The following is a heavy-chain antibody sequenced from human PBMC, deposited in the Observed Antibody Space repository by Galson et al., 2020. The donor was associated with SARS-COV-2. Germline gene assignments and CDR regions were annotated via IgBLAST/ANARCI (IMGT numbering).Heavy chain of an antibody. D-gene: IGHD6-6*01. V-gene: IGHV1-18*01. Sequence: ASVNVSCKASGYTFTTYGISWVRQAPGQGLEWMGWISGYNGYTKYAQKLQGRVTMTTDTSTTTAYMELRSLRSDDTAVYYCARDSERLSPDSGSSGYHYYGMDVWGQGTTVTVSS. CDR1: GYTFTTYG. J-gene: IGHJ6*02. CDR2: ISGYNGYT. CDR3: ARDSERLSPDSGSSGYHYYGMDV.